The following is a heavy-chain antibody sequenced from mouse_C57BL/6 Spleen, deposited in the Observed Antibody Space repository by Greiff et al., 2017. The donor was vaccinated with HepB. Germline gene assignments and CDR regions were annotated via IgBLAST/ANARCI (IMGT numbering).Heavy chain of an antibody. Sequence: DVMLVESGGGLVKPGGSLKLSCAASGFTFSSYTMSWVRQTPEKRLEWVATISGGGGNTYYPDSVKGRFTISRDNAKNTLYLQMSSLRSEDTALYYCARVHYGTHFDYWGQGTTLTVSS. CDR2: ISGGGGNT. V-gene: IGHV5-9*01. D-gene: IGHD1-1*01. CDR1: GFTFSSYT. CDR3: ARVHYGTHFDY. J-gene: IGHJ2*01.